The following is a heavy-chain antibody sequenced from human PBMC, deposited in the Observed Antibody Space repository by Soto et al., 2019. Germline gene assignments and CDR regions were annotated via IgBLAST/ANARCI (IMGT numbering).Heavy chain of an antibody. J-gene: IGHJ5*02. CDR3: ARPFRYYDDNSGQSAWFEP. D-gene: IGHD3-22*01. CDR2: IIPIFATA. CDR1: GGTFSSYA. Sequence: QVQLVQSGAEVKKPGSSVKVSCKASGGTFSSYAISWVRQAPGQGLEWMGGIIPIFATANYAQKIHGRVRIIADDSNSPAYLVVSSLRSYNTAVYYCARPFRYYDDNSGQSAWFEPWGQGTLVTVSS. V-gene: IGHV1-69*12.